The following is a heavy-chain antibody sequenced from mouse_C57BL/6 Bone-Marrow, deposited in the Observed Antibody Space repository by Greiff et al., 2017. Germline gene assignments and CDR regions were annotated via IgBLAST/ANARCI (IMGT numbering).Heavy chain of an antibody. CDR1: GFTFSDYY. J-gene: IGHJ3*01. CDR3: ARPYYYGSSYTWFAY. CDR2: ISNGGGST. D-gene: IGHD1-1*01. Sequence: EVQGVESGGGLVQPGGSLKLSCAASGFTFSDYYMYWVRQTPEKRLEWVAYISNGGGSTYYPDTVKGRFTISRDNAKNTLYLQMSRLKSEDTAMYYCARPYYYGSSYTWFAYWGQETLVTVSA. V-gene: IGHV5-12*01.